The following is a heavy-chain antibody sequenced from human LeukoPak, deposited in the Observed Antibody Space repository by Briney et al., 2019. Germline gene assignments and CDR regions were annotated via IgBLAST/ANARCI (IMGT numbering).Heavy chain of an antibody. J-gene: IGHJ4*02. CDR2: ISYDGSNK. Sequence: GGSLRLSCAASGFTFSSYAMHWVRQAPGKGLEWVAVISYDGSNKYYADSVKGRFTISRDNSKNTLYLQMNSLRAEDTAVYYCARSAGYSGYDCGDYWGQGTLVTVSS. CDR1: GFTFSSYA. V-gene: IGHV3-30-3*01. CDR3: ARSAGYSGYDCGDY. D-gene: IGHD5-12*01.